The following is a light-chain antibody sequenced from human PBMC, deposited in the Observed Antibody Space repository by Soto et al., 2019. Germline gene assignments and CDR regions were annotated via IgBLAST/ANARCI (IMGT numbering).Light chain of an antibody. Sequence: QSVLTQPPSVSAAPGQQVTISCSGSSSNIGNNYVSWYQQLPGTAPKLLIYSNNQLPSGVPDRFSGSKSGTSASLAISGLQSEDEADYYCAAWDDSLNGPVFGGGTKLTVL. CDR1: SSNIGNNY. J-gene: IGLJ3*02. CDR3: AAWDDSLNGPV. V-gene: IGLV1-44*01. CDR2: SNN.